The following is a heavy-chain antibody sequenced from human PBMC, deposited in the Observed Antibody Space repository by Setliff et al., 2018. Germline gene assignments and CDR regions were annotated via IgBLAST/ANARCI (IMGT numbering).Heavy chain of an antibody. D-gene: IGHD2-2*01. CDR2: IYTSGAT. J-gene: IGHJ3*02. V-gene: IGHV4-61*02. CDR1: GASLSSGSYY. CDR3: ARHIWGAKMQLPHDVFDI. Sequence: SETLSLTCTVSGASLSSGSYYWSWIRQSAGKGLEWIGRIYTSGATTYSPSLKSRVSISADTSKNLFSLRLKSVTAADTAVYYCARHIWGAKMQLPHDVFDIWGQGTMVTVS.